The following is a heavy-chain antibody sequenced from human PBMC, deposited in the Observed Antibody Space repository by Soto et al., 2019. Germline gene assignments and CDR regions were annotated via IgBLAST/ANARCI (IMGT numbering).Heavy chain of an antibody. CDR2: IYYDGSKK. D-gene: IGHD4-17*01. CDR1: GFSFTNYV. Sequence: QEQRVESGGGVVQPGRSLGLSCEASGFSFTNYVMHWVRQAPGKGLEWVAVIYYDGSKKYYADSVKGRFTISRDNSKNTLWLQMSTLRDEDTAVYYCARDIRSTYFDLWGQGTLVTVSS. J-gene: IGHJ4*02. V-gene: IGHV3-30*19. CDR3: ARDIRSTYFDL.